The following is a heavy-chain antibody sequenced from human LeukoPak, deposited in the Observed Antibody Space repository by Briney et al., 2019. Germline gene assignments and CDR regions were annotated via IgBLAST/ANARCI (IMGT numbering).Heavy chain of an antibody. D-gene: IGHD3-22*01. CDR3: AREEDAYDSSGYSQYFDY. CDR2: ISYDGSNK. CDR1: GFTFRSYT. V-gene: IGHV3-30-3*01. J-gene: IGHJ4*02. Sequence: GGSLRLSCAASGFTFRSYTMHWVRQPPGKGLEWVADISYDGSNKYYADSVKGRFTISRDNSKNTLYLQMNNLRGEDTAVYYCAREEDAYDSSGYSQYFDYWGQGTLVTVSS.